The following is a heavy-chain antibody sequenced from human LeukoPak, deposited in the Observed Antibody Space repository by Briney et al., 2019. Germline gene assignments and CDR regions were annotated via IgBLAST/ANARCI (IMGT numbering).Heavy chain of an antibody. Sequence: GGSLRLSCAASGFTFSRYGMHWVRQAPGKGLEWVALISYDGSNKYFAASVKGRFTISRDNSKNTLYLQMNSLRAEDTAVYYCAKDLASGGNSTYWGQGTLVTVSS. CDR2: ISYDGSNK. V-gene: IGHV3-30*18. CDR1: GFTFSRYG. CDR3: AKDLASGGNSTY. D-gene: IGHD4-23*01. J-gene: IGHJ4*02.